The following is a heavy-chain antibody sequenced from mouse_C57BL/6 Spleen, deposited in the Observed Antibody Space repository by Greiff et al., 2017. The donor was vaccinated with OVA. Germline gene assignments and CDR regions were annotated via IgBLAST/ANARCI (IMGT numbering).Heavy chain of an antibody. J-gene: IGHJ2*01. Sequence: QVQLQQSGAELVRPGTSVKVSCKASGYAFTNYLIEWVKQRPGQGLEWIGVINPGSGGTNYNEKFKGKTTLTADKTTRTAYMQLSSLPSEDSAVYFCARSGLVRKEFGYWGQGTTLTVSS. CDR3: ARSGLVRKEFGY. D-gene: IGHD1-1*01. CDR2: INPGSGGT. V-gene: IGHV1-54*01. CDR1: GYAFTNYL.